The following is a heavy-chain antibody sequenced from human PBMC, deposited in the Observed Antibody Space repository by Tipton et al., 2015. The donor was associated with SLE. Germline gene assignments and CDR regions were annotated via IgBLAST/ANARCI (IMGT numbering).Heavy chain of an antibody. D-gene: IGHD3-16*02. Sequence: TLSLTCTVSGGSISSGNYYWSWMRQPAGKGLEWIGHIYTSGSTNYNPSLKSRVTISVDTSKNQFSLKLNSVTAADTAVYYCASGGYYDYIWRSYRPRFDYWGQETLVTVSS. J-gene: IGHJ4*02. CDR3: ASGGYYDYIWRSYRPRFDY. CDR1: GGSISSGNYY. CDR2: IYTSGST. V-gene: IGHV4-61*09.